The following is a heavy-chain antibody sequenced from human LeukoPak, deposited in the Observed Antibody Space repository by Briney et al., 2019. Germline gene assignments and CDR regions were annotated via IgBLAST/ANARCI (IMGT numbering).Heavy chain of an antibody. CDR2: IDPSDSYT. CDR3: ASRYGEDYYYGMDV. V-gene: IGHV5-10-1*01. D-gene: IGHD4-17*01. Sequence: GESLRISCKGSGYSFTSYWISWVRQMPGKGLEWMGRIDPSDSYTNYSPSFQGHVTISADKSISTAYLQWSSPKASDTAMYYCASRYGEDYYYGMDVWGQGTTVTVSS. CDR1: GYSFTSYW. J-gene: IGHJ6*02.